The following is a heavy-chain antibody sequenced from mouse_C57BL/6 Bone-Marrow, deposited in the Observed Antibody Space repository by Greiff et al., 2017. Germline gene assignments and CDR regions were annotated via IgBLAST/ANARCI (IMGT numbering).Heavy chain of an antibody. CDR1: GYTFTSYG. CDR3: ARSTMVRGFAY. V-gene: IGHV1-81*01. J-gene: IGHJ3*01. CDR2: IYPRSGNT. D-gene: IGHD2-1*01. Sequence: VQLQESGAELARPGASVKLSCKASGYTFTSYGISWVKQRTGQGLEWIGEIYPRSGNTYYNEKFKGKATLTADKSSSTAYMELRSLTSEDSAVSFCARSTMVRGFAYWGQGTLVTVSA.